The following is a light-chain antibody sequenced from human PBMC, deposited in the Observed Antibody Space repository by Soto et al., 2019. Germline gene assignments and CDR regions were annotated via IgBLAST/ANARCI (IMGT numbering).Light chain of an antibody. V-gene: IGKV1-9*01. CDR3: QQFNTYPRT. CDR1: QGISSY. Sequence: IQLTQSPSSLSASVGDRVTITCRASQGISSYLAWYQQKPGKAPKLLIYAASALQSGVPSRFSGSGSGTDFTLTISSLQPEDFATYYCQQFNTYPRTFGPGTTVDI. CDR2: AAS. J-gene: IGKJ3*01.